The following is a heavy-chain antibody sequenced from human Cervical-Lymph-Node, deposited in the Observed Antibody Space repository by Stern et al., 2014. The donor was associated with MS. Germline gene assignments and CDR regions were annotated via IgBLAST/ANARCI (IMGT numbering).Heavy chain of an antibody. D-gene: IGHD1-26*01. J-gene: IGHJ3*02. CDR2: MHHSGTT. V-gene: IGHV4-31*03. CDR3: ATIPPHIEGAAFEI. Sequence: QLQLQESGPGLVKPSQTLSLTCTVSGVSVSSGGYYWTWIRQVPGKGLEWVGYMHHSGTTFSNPSLKGRVSISRDTSKNQFSLNLRSVIAADTAVYYCATIPPHIEGAAFEIWGQGTMVTVSS. CDR1: GVSVSSGGYY.